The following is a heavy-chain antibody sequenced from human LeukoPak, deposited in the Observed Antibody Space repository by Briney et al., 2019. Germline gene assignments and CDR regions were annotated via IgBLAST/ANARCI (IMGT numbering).Heavy chain of an antibody. CDR3: ARVFSLPYLDYGVDC. Sequence: SETLSLTCTVSGGSINNYYWSWIRQHPGKGLEWIGYIYYSGSTYYNPSLKSRVTISVDTSKNQFSLKLSSVTAADTAVYYCARVFSLPYLDYGVDCWGQGTLVTVSS. V-gene: IGHV4-59*06. CDR2: IYYSGST. D-gene: IGHD4-17*01. J-gene: IGHJ4*02. CDR1: GGSINNYY.